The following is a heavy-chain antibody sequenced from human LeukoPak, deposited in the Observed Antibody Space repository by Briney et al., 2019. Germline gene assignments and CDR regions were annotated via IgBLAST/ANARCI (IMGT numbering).Heavy chain of an antibody. CDR3: AKVSRTSYYYYGMDV. J-gene: IGHJ6*04. V-gene: IGHV3-43D*04. CDR1: GFTFDDYA. CDR2: ISWDGGST. Sequence: GGSLRLSCAASGFTFDDYAMHWVRQAPGKGLEWVSLISWDGGSTYYADSVKGRFTISRDNSKNSLYLQMNSLRAEDTALCYCAKVSRTSYYYYGMDVWGKGTTVTVSS. D-gene: IGHD2-2*01.